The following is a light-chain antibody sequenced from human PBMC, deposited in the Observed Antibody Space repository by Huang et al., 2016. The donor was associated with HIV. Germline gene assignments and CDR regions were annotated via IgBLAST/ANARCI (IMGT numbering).Light chain of an antibody. CDR1: YHISRF. Sequence: IQMDQSPSSLSAFVGDRVTIYCRSNYHISRFLTWYHQKPGKAPRILIYGASSLQSDVPSRFSGSGFGTDFTLTISGLQPEDLGTYYCQESYSSPVTSFGGGTRLEIK. CDR2: GAS. CDR3: QESYSSPVTS. V-gene: IGKV1-39*01. J-gene: IGKJ4*02.